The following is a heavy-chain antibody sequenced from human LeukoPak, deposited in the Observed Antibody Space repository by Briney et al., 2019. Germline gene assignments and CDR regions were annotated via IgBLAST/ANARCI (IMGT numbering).Heavy chain of an antibody. J-gene: IGHJ5*02. CDR3: AAASGGNFELQP. CDR1: GFTFTSSA. D-gene: IGHD4-23*01. V-gene: IGHV1-58*01. Sequence: SVTVSCTASGFTFTSSAVQWVRQARGQRLEWIGWIVVGSGNTNYAQKFQERVTITRDMSTSTAYMELSSLRSEDTAVYYCAAASGGNFELQPWGQGTLVTVSS. CDR2: IVVGSGNT.